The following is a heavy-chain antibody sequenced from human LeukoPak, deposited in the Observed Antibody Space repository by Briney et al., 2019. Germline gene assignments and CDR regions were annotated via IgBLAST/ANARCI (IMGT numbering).Heavy chain of an antibody. CDR1: GFIFTSYA. D-gene: IGHD3-22*01. Sequence: PGGSLRLSCAASGFIFTSYAMSWVRQAPGKGLQWVSAISGRGYSTYYADSVRGRFTTSRDTSKNTLYLQMNSLRAEDTAVYYCAKWLYYVTGGILDYWGQGTLVTVSS. J-gene: IGHJ4*02. CDR3: AKWLYYVTGGILDY. V-gene: IGHV3-23*01. CDR2: ISGRGYST.